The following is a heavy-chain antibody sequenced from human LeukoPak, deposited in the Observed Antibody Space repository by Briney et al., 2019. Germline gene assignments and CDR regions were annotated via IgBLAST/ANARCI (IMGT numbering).Heavy chain of an antibody. J-gene: IGHJ4*02. D-gene: IGHD6-6*01. V-gene: IGHV3-23*01. Sequence: GGSLRLSCAASGFTFSSYAMSWVRQAPGKGLEWVSAISGSGGSTYYADSVKGRFTISRDNSKNTLYLQMNSLRAEDTAVYYCAKDLLEYSSSDDYFDYWGQGTLVTVSS. CDR2: ISGSGGST. CDR3: AKDLLEYSSSDDYFDY. CDR1: GFTFSSYA.